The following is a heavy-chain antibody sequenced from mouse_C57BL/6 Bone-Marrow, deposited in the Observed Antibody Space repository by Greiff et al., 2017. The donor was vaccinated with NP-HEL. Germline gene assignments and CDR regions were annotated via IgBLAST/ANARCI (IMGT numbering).Heavy chain of an antibody. J-gene: IGHJ2*01. D-gene: IGHD1-1*01. V-gene: IGHV1-39*01. Sequence: EVQLQQSGPELVKPGASVKISCTASGYSFTDYHMNWVKPSNGKSLAWIGVINPNYGTTSYNQKFTGKATLPVDQSSITAYMQLNSLTSEDSAVYYCAVYYGFLWGQGTTLTVSS. CDR2: INPNYGTT. CDR1: GYSFTDYH. CDR3: AVYYGFL.